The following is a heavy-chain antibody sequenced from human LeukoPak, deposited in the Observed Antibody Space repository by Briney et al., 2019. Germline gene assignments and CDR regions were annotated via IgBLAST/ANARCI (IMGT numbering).Heavy chain of an antibody. CDR3: AKDGGIAARLTDY. CDR1: GFTSSSSA. J-gene: IGHJ4*02. CDR2: ISGSGGST. Sequence: PGGSLRLSCAASGFTSSSSAMSWVRQAPGKGLEWVSAISGSGGSTYYADSVKGRFTISRDNSKNTLYLQMNSLRAEDTALYYCAKDGGIAARLTDYWGQGTLVTVSS. V-gene: IGHV3-23*01. D-gene: IGHD6-6*01.